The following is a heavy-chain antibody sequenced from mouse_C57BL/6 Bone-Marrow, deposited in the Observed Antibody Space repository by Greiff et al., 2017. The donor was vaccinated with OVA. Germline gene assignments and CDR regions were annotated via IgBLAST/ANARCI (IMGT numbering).Heavy chain of an antibody. CDR2: ISGGGGNT. CDR3: AITTVVATSDYYAMDY. CDR1: GFTFSSYT. Sequence: EVQWVESGGGLVKPGGSLKLSCAASGFTFSSYTMSWVRQTPEKRLEWVATISGGGGNTYYPDSVKGRFTISRDNAKNTLYLQMSSLRSEDTALYYCAITTVVATSDYYAMDYWGQGTSVTVSS. D-gene: IGHD1-1*01. V-gene: IGHV5-9*01. J-gene: IGHJ4*01.